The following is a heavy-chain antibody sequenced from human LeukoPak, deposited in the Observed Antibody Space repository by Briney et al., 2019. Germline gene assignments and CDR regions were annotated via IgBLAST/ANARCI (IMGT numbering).Heavy chain of an antibody. J-gene: IGHJ4*02. V-gene: IGHV3-7*01. D-gene: IGHD1-20*01. Sequence: GGSLRLSCGASGFTFRNFWTNWVRQAPGKGLEWVANIKDDGSDKYYVDSVKGRFSISKDNAKNSLYLQMNSLRVEDTAVYYCVPLNWNPPGDFDRWGQGTLVTVSS. CDR2: IKDDGSDK. CDR3: VPLNWNPPGDFDR. CDR1: GFTFRNFW.